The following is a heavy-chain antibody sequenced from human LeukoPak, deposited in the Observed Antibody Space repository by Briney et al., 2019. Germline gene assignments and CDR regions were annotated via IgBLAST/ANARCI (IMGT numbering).Heavy chain of an antibody. CDR1: GYTFTGYY. CDR2: INPNSGGT. J-gene: IGHJ3*02. Sequence: ASVKVSCKASGYTFTGYYMHWVRQAPGQGLEWMGWINPNSGGTNYAQKFQGRVTMTRDTSISTAYMELSRLRSDDTAVYYCASSIGYCTNGVCWGAFDIWGQGTMVTVSS. CDR3: ASSIGYCTNGVCWGAFDI. D-gene: IGHD2-8*01. V-gene: IGHV1-2*02.